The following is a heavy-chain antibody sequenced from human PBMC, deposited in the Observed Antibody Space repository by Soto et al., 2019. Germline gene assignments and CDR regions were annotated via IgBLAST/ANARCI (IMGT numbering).Heavy chain of an antibody. CDR1: GGSISSNNW. D-gene: IGHD2-2*01. CDR2: IFHSGST. Sequence: QVQLQESGPGLVKPSGTLSLTCAVSGGSISSNNWWIWVRQAPGPGLEWIGDIFHSGSTNYNPSLKIRVTRSVDKSKNQFSLKLSSVTAADTAMYYCARLFCSSSSCLSPSWFDTWGQGTLVTVSS. CDR3: ARLFCSSSSCLSPSWFDT. J-gene: IGHJ5*02. V-gene: IGHV4-4*02.